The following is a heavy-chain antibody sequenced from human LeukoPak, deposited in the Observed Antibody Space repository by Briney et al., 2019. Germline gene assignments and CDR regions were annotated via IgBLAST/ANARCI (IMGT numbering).Heavy chain of an antibody. V-gene: IGHV1-24*01. Sequence: ASVKVSCKVSGYTLTELSMHWVRQAPGKGLEWMGGFDPEDGETIYAQKFQGRVTMTEDTSTDTAYMELSSLRSEDTAVYYCASLYTPDGNFDYWGQGTLVTVSS. CDR1: GYTLTELS. J-gene: IGHJ4*02. CDR2: FDPEDGET. CDR3: ASLYTPDGNFDY. D-gene: IGHD3-16*01.